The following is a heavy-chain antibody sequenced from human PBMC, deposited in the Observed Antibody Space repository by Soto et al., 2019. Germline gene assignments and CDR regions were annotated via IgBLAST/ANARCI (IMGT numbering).Heavy chain of an antibody. D-gene: IGHD6-19*01. CDR3: ARSGSSGWYGPFDY. J-gene: IGHJ4*02. Sequence: QVQLVQSGAEVKKPGASVKVSCKASGYTFTSYDINWVRQATGQGLEWMGWMNPNSGNTGYAQKFQGRVTMTTNTSISTAYMELSSLRCEDPAVYYCARSGSSGWYGPFDYWGQGTLVTVSS. CDR2: MNPNSGNT. V-gene: IGHV1-8*01. CDR1: GYTFTSYD.